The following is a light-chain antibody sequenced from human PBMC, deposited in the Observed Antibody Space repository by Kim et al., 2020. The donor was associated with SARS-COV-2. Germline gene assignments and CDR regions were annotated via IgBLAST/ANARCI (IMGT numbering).Light chain of an antibody. J-gene: IGLJ3*02. CDR2: YDT. CDR1: NIGSKS. V-gene: IGLV3-21*04. CDR3: QVWDSGSDHWV. Sequence: APGETASIICGGNNIGSKSVHWYQQKPGQAPVLVIFYDTDRPSGTPERFSGSKSGSTATLTISRVEAGDEADYYCQVWDSGSDHWVFGGGTKVTVL.